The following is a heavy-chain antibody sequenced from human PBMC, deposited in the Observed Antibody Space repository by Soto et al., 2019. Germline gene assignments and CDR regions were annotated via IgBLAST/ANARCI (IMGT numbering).Heavy chain of an antibody. Sequence: ASVKVSCKASGYAFTGYYLHWIRQAPGQGLQWMGWMRPDSGGANYAQKFQGRVSMTRDTSTSTFYMELSRLASDDTAVYYCARDPHEGVYDYWGQGTQVTVSS. CDR3: ARDPHEGVYDY. D-gene: IGHD3-16*01. J-gene: IGHJ4*02. CDR1: GYAFTGYY. CDR2: MRPDSGGA. V-gene: IGHV1-2*02.